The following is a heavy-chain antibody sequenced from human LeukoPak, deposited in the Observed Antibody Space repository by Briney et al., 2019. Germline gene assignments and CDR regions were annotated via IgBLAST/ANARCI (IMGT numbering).Heavy chain of an antibody. Sequence: SETLSLTCAVYGGSFSGYYRSWIRQPPGKGLEWIGEINHSGSANYNPSLKSRVTISVDTSKNQFSLKLSSVTAADTAVYYCARGPGIAAAGPFDYWGQGTLVTVSS. CDR3: ARGPGIAAAGPFDY. J-gene: IGHJ4*02. CDR1: GGSFSGYY. V-gene: IGHV4-34*01. D-gene: IGHD6-13*01. CDR2: INHSGSA.